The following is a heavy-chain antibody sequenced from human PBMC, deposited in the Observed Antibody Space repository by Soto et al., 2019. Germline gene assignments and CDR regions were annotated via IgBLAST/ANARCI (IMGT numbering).Heavy chain of an antibody. CDR3: AGDLGVALATLTLDY. J-gene: IGHJ4*02. D-gene: IGHD2-15*01. CDR2: ITTSSSYR. V-gene: IGHV3-21*01. CDR1: GFTFSTYS. Sequence: EVQLVESGGGLVKPGGSLRLSCAASGFTFSTYSMNWVRQAPGKGLEWVSDITTSSSYRFYADSVKGRFTISRDDAKNSLYLQMNRLMVEDTGVYYCAGDLGVALATLTLDYWGQGTLVTVSS.